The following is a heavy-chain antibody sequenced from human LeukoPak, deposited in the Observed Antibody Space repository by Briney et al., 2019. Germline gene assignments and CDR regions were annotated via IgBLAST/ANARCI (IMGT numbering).Heavy chain of an antibody. CDR2: IYDSGST. Sequence: TSETLSLTCSVSGDSISSDGNYWRWIRQHPGKGLEWIGYIYDSGSTYYSPSLKSRVIISEDTSKNQFSLKLSSVTAADTAVYYCARGLRSGSYYKHWYFDLWGRGTLVTVSS. V-gene: IGHV4-31*03. J-gene: IGHJ2*01. D-gene: IGHD1-26*01. CDR1: GDSISSDGNY. CDR3: ARGLRSGSYYKHWYFDL.